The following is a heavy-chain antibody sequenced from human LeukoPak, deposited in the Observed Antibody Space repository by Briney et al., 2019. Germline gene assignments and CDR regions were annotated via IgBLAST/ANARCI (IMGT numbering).Heavy chain of an antibody. CDR1: GGSMYSYY. V-gene: IGHV4-59*12. J-gene: IGHJ4*02. CDR2: IYHSGNS. Sequence: SETLPLTCTVSGGSMYSYYWRWIRQPPGKGLEWIGNIYHSGNSNFIPSYNPSLKSRVTISVDTSKNQFSLKLSSVTAADTAVYYCARGVWYSSSWLDYWGQGTLVTVSS. D-gene: IGHD6-13*01. CDR3: ARGVWYSSSWLDY.